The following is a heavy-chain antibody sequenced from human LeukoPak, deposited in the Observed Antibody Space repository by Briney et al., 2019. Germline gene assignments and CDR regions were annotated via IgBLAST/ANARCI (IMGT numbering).Heavy chain of an antibody. J-gene: IGHJ5*02. CDR1: GFTFSDYY. CDR3: VRTATHRTWFDP. D-gene: IGHD2-15*01. CDR2: ISSSSSSSYT. Sequence: GGSLRLSCAASGFTFSDYYMSWIRQAPGKGLEWVSYISSSSSSSYTNYADSVKGRFTISRDNAKNSLYLQMNSLRADDTAVYYCVRTATHRTWFDPWGQGTLVTVSS. V-gene: IGHV3-11*03.